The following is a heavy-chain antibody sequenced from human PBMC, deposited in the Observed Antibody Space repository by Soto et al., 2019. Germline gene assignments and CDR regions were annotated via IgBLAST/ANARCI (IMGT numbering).Heavy chain of an antibody. D-gene: IGHD2-21*02. V-gene: IGHV1-69*01. CDR1: GGTFSSYA. J-gene: IGHJ6*02. Sequence: QVQLVQSGAEVKKPGSSVKVSCKASGGTFSSYAISWVRQAPGQGLEWMGGIIPIFGTANYAQKFQGRVTITADESTSTAYMELSSLRSEDTAVYYCARGKDEIPRTTGVVAYCGGDCLYGMDVWGQGTTVTVSS. CDR3: ARGKDEIPRTTGVVAYCGGDCLYGMDV. CDR2: IIPIFGTA.